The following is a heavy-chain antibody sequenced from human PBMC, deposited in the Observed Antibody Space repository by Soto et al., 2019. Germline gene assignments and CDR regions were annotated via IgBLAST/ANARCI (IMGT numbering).Heavy chain of an antibody. D-gene: IGHD1-26*01. CDR2: ISGSGVAK. CDR1: GVTSRGSA. CDR3: AKDRSPGATTWNVY. J-gene: IGHJ4*02. Sequence: GPSLRLWSVASGVTSRGSAMSWVRRTEGKGLEWVSTISGSGVAKYYAGSVKGRFTISRDNSINPVSLQMNSLRAEDAAVYYCAKDRSPGATTWNVYSGQGTLVTVSS. V-gene: IGHV3-23*01.